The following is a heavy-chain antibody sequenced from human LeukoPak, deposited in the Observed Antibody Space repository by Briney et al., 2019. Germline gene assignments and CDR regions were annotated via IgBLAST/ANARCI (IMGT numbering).Heavy chain of an antibody. CDR1: GYTFTSYY. Sequence: ASVKVSCKASGYTFTSYYMHWVRQAPGQGLEWMGIINPSGGSTNYAQKFQGRVTITADKSTSTAYMELSSLRSEDTAVYYCARDDGGYSYGPFDYWGQGTLVTVSS. CDR3: ARDDGGYSYGPFDY. V-gene: IGHV1-46*01. CDR2: INPSGGST. D-gene: IGHD5-18*01. J-gene: IGHJ4*02.